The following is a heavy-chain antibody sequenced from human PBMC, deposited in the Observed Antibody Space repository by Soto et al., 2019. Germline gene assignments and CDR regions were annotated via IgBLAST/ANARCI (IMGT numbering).Heavy chain of an antibody. Sequence: EVQLLESGGGLVQPGGSLRLSCAASGFTFSSYAMSWVRQAPGKGLEWVSAISGSGGSTYYADSVKGRFTISRDNSKNTLYLQMNSLRAEDTAVYYCAKLRDGRTPHCDFWSGPILYMDVWGKGTTVTVSS. V-gene: IGHV3-23*01. CDR2: ISGSGGST. D-gene: IGHD3-3*01. CDR1: GFTFSSYA. J-gene: IGHJ6*03. CDR3: AKLRDGRTPHCDFWSGPILYMDV.